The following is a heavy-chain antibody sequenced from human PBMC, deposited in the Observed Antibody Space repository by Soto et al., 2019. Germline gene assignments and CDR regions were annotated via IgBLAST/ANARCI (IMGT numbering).Heavy chain of an antibody. CDR2: ISYDEVNK. Sequence: QVQLVESGGGVVQPGRSLRLSCAASGFTLSSNAMHWVRQAPGKGLEWVAVISYDEVNKYYADSVKGRFTVSGDISKNTMYLKLNSLRPEDTAVYYCARDLATFEDYWGQGTLVTVSS. CDR1: GFTLSSNA. J-gene: IGHJ4*02. CDR3: ARDLATFEDY. D-gene: IGHD3-16*01. V-gene: IGHV3-30-3*01.